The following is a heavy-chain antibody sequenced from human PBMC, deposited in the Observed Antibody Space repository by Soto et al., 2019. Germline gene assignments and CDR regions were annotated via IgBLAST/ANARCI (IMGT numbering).Heavy chain of an antibody. CDR1: GYSFTSYW. CDR2: IAPSDSYT. Sequence: GESLKISCKGSGYSFTSYWISWVRQMPGKGLERMGRIAPSDSYTNYSPSFQGHVTISADKSISTAYLQGSSLKASDTAMYYCATTYCSSTSCYPYYYYGMDVWGQGTTVTVSS. J-gene: IGHJ6*02. V-gene: IGHV5-10-1*01. D-gene: IGHD2-2*01. CDR3: ATTYCSSTSCYPYYYYGMDV.